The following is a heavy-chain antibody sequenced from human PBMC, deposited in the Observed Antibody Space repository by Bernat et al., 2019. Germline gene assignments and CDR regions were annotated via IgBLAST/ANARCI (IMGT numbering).Heavy chain of an antibody. CDR1: GGSVNSYY. CDR3: ATNSSSWHPLEF. V-gene: IGHV4-34*01. CDR2: INFSGNT. J-gene: IGHJ4*02. D-gene: IGHD6-13*01. Sequence: QVHLQQWGGGLLKPSETLSLTCVVNGGSVNSYYWSWLRQTPGKGLEWIGQINFSGNTNYNPSLKSRVTIALDTSSNQLSLTVTSVTAADSAVYYCATNSSSWHPLEFWGQGARVTVSS.